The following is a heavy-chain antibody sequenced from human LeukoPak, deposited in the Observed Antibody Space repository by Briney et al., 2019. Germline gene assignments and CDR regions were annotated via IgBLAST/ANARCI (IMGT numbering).Heavy chain of an antibody. D-gene: IGHD2-21*01. CDR2: IDPNSGGT. CDR3: ARADRLHGGPYLIGP. Sequence: ASVKVSCKTSGYSFTDYYMHWVRQAPGQGLEWMGWIDPNSGGTSSAQKFQGRVTMTRDTSITTVYMEVRWLTSDDTAIYYCARADRLHGGPYLIGPWGLGTLVTVSS. V-gene: IGHV1-2*02. J-gene: IGHJ5*02. CDR1: GYSFTDYY.